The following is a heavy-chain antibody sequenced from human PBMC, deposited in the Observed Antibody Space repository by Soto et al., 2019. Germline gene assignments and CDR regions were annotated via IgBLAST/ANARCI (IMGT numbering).Heavy chain of an antibody. Sequence: EVQLVESGGGLVRPWGSLRLSCAASGFTFSSYTMTWVRQAPGKGLEWVSSISFSSTNIHYADSVKGRFTISRDNAKNSLYPQMNSLRAEDTAVSYCARGAGDLPYWGQGTPVTVSS. CDR2: ISFSSTNI. CDR1: GFTFSSYT. V-gene: IGHV3-21*01. CDR3: ARGAGDLPY. J-gene: IGHJ4*02. D-gene: IGHD7-27*01.